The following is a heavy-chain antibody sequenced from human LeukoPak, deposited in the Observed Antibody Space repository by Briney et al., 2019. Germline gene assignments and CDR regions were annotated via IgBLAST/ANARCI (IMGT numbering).Heavy chain of an antibody. D-gene: IGHD4-17*01. J-gene: IGHJ4*02. CDR3: ARSTVITPRYFDY. Sequence: SETLSLTCTLSGGSITSNQYYWGWIRQPPGKGLEWIGSVYYNGNTQYIPSLKTRVTISVDTSKKQFSLRLTSVTAADTALYFCARSTVITPRYFDYWGQGILVSVSS. CDR1: GGSITSNQYY. V-gene: IGHV4-39*01. CDR2: VYYNGNT.